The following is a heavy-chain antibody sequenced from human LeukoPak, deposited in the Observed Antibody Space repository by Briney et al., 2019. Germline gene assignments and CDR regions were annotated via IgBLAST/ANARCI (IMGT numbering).Heavy chain of an antibody. Sequence: GGSLRLSCAASGFTFSSYSMNWFRQAPEKGLEWVSSISSSSSYIYYADSVKGRFTISRDNAKNSLYLQMNSLRAEDTAVYYCARGEIAVAGLFDYWGQGTLVTVSS. CDR1: GFTFSSYS. V-gene: IGHV3-21*01. J-gene: IGHJ4*02. CDR3: ARGEIAVAGLFDY. CDR2: ISSSSSYI. D-gene: IGHD6-19*01.